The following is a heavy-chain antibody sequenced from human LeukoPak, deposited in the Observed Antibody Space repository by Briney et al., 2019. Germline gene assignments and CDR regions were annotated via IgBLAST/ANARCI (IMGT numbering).Heavy chain of an antibody. CDR3: ARPYSSSWLGFDF. CDR2: IYPGDSDT. Sequence: GESLKISFQGSGYNFANYWIAWVRQMPGNGLEWMGIIYPGDSDTRYSPSFQGQVTISADRSVRTAYLQWTSLKASDTATYYCARPYSSSWLGFDFWGQGTLVTVSS. J-gene: IGHJ4*02. D-gene: IGHD6-13*01. CDR1: GYNFANYW. V-gene: IGHV5-51*01.